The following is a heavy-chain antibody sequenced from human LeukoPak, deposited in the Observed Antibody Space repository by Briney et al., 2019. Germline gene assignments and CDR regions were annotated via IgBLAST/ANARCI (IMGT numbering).Heavy chain of an antibody. CDR1: GFTFSSYA. CDR3: AKDRVWFGELFSWFDP. Sequence: GGSLRLSRAASGFTFSSYAMSWVRQAPGKGLEWVSAISGSGGITSYADSVKGRFTISRDNSKNTLYLQMNSLRAEDTAVYYCAKDRVWFGELFSWFDPWGQGTLVTVSS. J-gene: IGHJ5*02. CDR2: ISGSGGIT. V-gene: IGHV3-23*01. D-gene: IGHD3-10*01.